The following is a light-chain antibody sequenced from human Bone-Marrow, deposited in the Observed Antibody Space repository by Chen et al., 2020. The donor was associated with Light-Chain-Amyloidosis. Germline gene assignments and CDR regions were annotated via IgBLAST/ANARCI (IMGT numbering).Light chain of an antibody. CDR2: DDS. CDR3: QVWDRSSDRPV. Sequence: SYVLTQPSSVSVAPGQTATIACGGNNIGPTSVHWYQQTPGQAPLLVVYDDSYRPSGIPERLSGSNSGNTATLTISRVEAGDEADYYCQVWDRSSDRPVFGGGTNLTVL. V-gene: IGLV3-21*02. J-gene: IGLJ3*02. CDR1: NIGPTS.